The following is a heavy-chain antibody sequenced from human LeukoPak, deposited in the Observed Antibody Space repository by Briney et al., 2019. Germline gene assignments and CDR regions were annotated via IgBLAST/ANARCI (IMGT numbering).Heavy chain of an antibody. V-gene: IGHV4-61*02. J-gene: IGHJ5*02. D-gene: IGHD3-9*01. CDR1: GGSISSGSYY. Sequence: SETLSLTCTVSGGSISSGSYYWSWIRQPAGKGLEWIGRIYTSGSTNYSPSLKSRVTISVDTSKNQFPLKLSSVTAADTAVYYCARDPWDYDILTGYYVNWFDPWGQGTLVTVSS. CDR2: IYTSGST. CDR3: ARDPWDYDILTGYYVNWFDP.